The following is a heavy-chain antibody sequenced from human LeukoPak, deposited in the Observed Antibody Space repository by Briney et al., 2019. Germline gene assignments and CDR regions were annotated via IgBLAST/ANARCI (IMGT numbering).Heavy chain of an antibody. Sequence: PSETLSLTCTVSGGSISSYYWSWIRQPPGKGLEWIGYIYYSGSTNYHPSLKSRVTTSVDTSKNQFYLKLSSVTAAETAVYYCARGVVVAATGIRAFDIWGQGTMVTVSS. D-gene: IGHD2-15*01. CDR3: ARGVVVAATGIRAFDI. V-gene: IGHV4-59*01. J-gene: IGHJ3*02. CDR2: IYYSGST. CDR1: GGSISSYY.